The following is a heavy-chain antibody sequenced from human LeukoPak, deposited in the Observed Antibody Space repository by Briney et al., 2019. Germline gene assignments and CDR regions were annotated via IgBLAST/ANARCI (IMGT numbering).Heavy chain of an antibody. Sequence: PGGSLRLSCAASGFTFSRHVMHWVRQAPGRGLEWVSFIRDDETIKDYADSVKGRFTISRDNSKNSLYLQMNSLRAEDTALYYCAKDWAEHFWSGYLGDWGQGTLVTVSS. D-gene: IGHD3-3*02. CDR2: IRDDETIK. V-gene: IGHV3-30*02. CDR1: GFTFSRHV. J-gene: IGHJ4*02. CDR3: AKDWAEHFWSGYLGD.